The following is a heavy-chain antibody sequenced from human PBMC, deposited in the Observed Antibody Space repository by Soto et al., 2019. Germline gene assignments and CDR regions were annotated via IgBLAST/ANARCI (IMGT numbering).Heavy chain of an antibody. CDR1: GGTFSSYA. CDR2: IIPIFGTA. J-gene: IGHJ5*02. Sequence: SVKVSCKASGGTFSSYAISWVRQAPGQGLEWMGGIIPIFGTANYAQKFQGRVTITADKSTSTAYMELSSLRFEDTAVYYCASRHYDSSGPTGRFDPWGQGTLVTVSS. V-gene: IGHV1-69*06. CDR3: ASRHYDSSGPTGRFDP. D-gene: IGHD3-22*01.